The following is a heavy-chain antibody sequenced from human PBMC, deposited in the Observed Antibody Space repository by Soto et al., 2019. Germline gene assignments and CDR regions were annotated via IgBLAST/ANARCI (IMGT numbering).Heavy chain of an antibody. D-gene: IGHD2-15*01. CDR2: IYYSGST. J-gene: IGHJ4*02. V-gene: IGHV4-59*01. CDR1: GGSISSYY. CDR3: AGTRGYCSGGSCPTVVDY. Sequence: QVQLQESGPGLVKPSETLSLTCTVSGGSISSYYWSWIRQPPGKGLEWLGYIYYSGSTNYNPSLKSRVTISVDTSKNQFSLKLSSVTAADTAVYYCAGTRGYCSGGSCPTVVDYWGQGTLVTVSS.